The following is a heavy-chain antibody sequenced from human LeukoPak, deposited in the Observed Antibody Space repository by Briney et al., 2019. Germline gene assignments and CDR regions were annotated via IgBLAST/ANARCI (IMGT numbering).Heavy chain of an antibody. V-gene: IGHV3-23*01. J-gene: IGHJ5*02. CDR3: AKGARGKIRFLEWTYNWFDP. D-gene: IGHD3-3*01. CDR1: GFTFSSYA. CDR2: ISGSGGST. Sequence: PGGSLRLSCAASGFTFSSYAMSWVRQAPGKGLEWVSAISGSGGSTYYADSVKGRFTISRDNSKDTLYLQMNNLRAEDTAVYYCAKGARGKIRFLEWTYNWFDPWGQGTLVTVSS.